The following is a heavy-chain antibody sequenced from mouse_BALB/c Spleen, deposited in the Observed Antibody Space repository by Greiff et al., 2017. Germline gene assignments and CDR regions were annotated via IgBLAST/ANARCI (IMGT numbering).Heavy chain of an antibody. CDR1: GFTFSSYA. Sequence: DVQLQESGGGLVKPGGSLKLSCAASGFTFSSYAMSWVRQTPEKRLEWVASISSGGSTYYPDSVKGRFTISRDNARNILYLQMSSLRSEDTAMYYCARGFYYYEEYYFDYWGQGTTLTVSS. CDR2: ISSGGST. V-gene: IGHV5-6-5*01. D-gene: IGHD1-1*01. J-gene: IGHJ2*01. CDR3: ARGFYYYEEYYFDY.